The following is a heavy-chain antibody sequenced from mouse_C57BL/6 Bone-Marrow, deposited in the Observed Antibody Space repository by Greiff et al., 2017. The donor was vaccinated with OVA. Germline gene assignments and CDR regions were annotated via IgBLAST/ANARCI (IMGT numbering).Heavy chain of an antibody. CDR3: ACITTVVAPGYYYAMDY. V-gene: IGHV1-69*01. J-gene: IGHJ4*01. CDR2: IDPSDSYT. CDR1: GYTFTSYW. Sequence: QVQLQQSGAELVMPGASVKLSCKASGYTFTSYWMHWVKQRPGQGLEWIGEIDPSDSYTNYNQKFKGKSTLTVDKSSSTAYMQLSSLTSEDSAVYYCACITTVVAPGYYYAMDYWGQGTSVTVSS. D-gene: IGHD1-1*01.